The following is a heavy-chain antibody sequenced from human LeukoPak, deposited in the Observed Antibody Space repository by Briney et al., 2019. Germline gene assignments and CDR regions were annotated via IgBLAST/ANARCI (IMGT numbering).Heavy chain of an antibody. CDR1: GFSITGSYY. D-gene: IGHD2-2*01. CDR2: FHHTGST. V-gene: IGHV4-38-2*02. Sequence: PSETLSLTCTVSGFSITGSYYWGWIRQPPGKGLEWIGSFHHTGSTSYNPSLKSRATTSVDTSKGLLSLQLRFVTAADTAVYYCARLGYCSSASCYPDYWGQGTLVTVSS. J-gene: IGHJ4*02. CDR3: ARLGYCSSASCYPDY.